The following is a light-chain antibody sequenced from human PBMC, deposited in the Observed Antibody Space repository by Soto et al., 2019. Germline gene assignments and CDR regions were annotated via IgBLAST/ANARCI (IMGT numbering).Light chain of an antibody. V-gene: IGLV2-8*01. CDR2: EVS. J-gene: IGLJ1*01. CDR3: SSYAGSNNFV. CDR1: SSDVGGYNY. Sequence: QSVLTQPPSASGSPGQSVTISCTGTSSDVGGYNYVSWYQQHPGRAPKLMISEVSKRPSGVPDRFSASKSGNTASLTVSGLQAEDEADYSCSSYAGSNNFVFGTGTKVTVL.